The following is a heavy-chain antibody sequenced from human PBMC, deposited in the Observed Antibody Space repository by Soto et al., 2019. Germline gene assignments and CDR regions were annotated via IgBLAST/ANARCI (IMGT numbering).Heavy chain of an antibody. J-gene: IGHJ4*02. CDR2: ISSTSGTI. CDR3: ARLSVRYCSGGSCSQLDY. Sequence: EVQLVESGGGLVQPGGSLRLSCAASGFTFNSYSMTWVRQAPGKGLEWLSFISSTSGTIYYAYSVKGRFTISRDNAKNSLYLQMNSLRDEDTAVYYCARLSVRYCSGGSCSQLDYWGQGTLVTVSS. V-gene: IGHV3-48*02. CDR1: GFTFNSYS. D-gene: IGHD2-15*01.